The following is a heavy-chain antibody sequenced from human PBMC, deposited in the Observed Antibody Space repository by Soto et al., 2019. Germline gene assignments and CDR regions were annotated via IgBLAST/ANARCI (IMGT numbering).Heavy chain of an antibody. CDR1: GGTFSSYA. CDR3: ARVRCSSTSCYTHYYYYGMDV. Sequence: SVKVSCKASGGTFSSYAISWVRQAPGQGLEWMGGIIPIFGTANYAQKFQGRVTITADESTSTAYMELSSLRSEDTAVHYCARVRCSSTSCYTHYYYYGMDVWGQGTTVTVS. D-gene: IGHD2-2*02. J-gene: IGHJ6*02. CDR2: IIPIFGTA. V-gene: IGHV1-69*13.